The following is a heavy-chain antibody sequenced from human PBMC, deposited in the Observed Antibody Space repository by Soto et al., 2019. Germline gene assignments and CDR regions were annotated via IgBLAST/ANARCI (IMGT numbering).Heavy chain of an antibody. CDR1: GGTFSSYT. Sequence: SVKVSCKASGGTFSSYTISWVRQAPGQGLEWMGRIIPILGIANYAQKFQGRVTITADKSTSTAYMELSSLRSEDTAVYYCARAPYYDFWSGYYTALDYWGQGTLVTVSS. CDR2: IIPILGIA. V-gene: IGHV1-69*02. CDR3: ARAPYYDFWSGYYTALDY. D-gene: IGHD3-3*01. J-gene: IGHJ4*02.